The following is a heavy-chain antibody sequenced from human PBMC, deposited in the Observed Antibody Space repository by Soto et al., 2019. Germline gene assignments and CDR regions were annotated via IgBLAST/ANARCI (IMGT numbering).Heavy chain of an antibody. J-gene: IGHJ6*02. Sequence: VASVKVSCKASGGTFSSYTISWVRQAPGQGLEWMGWISAYNGNTNYAQKLQGRVTMTTDTSTSTAYMELRSLRSDDTAVYYCARDKVLRYFVVYYGMDVWGQGTTVTVSS. V-gene: IGHV1-18*01. CDR1: GGTFSSYT. D-gene: IGHD3-9*01. CDR3: ARDKVLRYFVVYYGMDV. CDR2: ISAYNGNT.